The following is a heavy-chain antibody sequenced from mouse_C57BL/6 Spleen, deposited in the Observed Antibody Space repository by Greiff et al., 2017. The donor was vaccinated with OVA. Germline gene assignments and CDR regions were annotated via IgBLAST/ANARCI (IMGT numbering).Heavy chain of an antibody. CDR3: ARRAPITTVVATDWYFDV. CDR2: ISDGGSYT. V-gene: IGHV5-4*01. CDR1: GFTFSSYA. J-gene: IGHJ1*03. D-gene: IGHD1-1*01. Sequence: VQLKESGGGLVKPGGSLKLSCAASGFTFSSYAMSWVRQTPEKRLEWVATISDGGSYTYYPDNVKGRFTISRDNAKNNLYLQMSHLKSEDTAMYYCARRAPITTVVATDWYFDVWGTGTTVTVSS.